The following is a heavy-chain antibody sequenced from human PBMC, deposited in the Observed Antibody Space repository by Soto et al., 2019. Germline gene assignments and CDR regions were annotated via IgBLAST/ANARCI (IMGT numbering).Heavy chain of an antibody. CDR3: ARAYSSDCTNGVCYTSDNWYFDL. D-gene: IGHD2-8*01. CDR2: IYSGGST. J-gene: IGHJ2*01. CDR1: GFTVSSNY. Sequence: GGSLKLSCAASGFTVSSNYMSWVRQAPGKGLKWVSVIYSGGSTYYADSVKGRFTISRHNSKNTLYLQMNSLRAEDTAVYYCARAYSSDCTNGVCYTSDNWYFDLWGRGTLVTVSS. V-gene: IGHV3-53*04.